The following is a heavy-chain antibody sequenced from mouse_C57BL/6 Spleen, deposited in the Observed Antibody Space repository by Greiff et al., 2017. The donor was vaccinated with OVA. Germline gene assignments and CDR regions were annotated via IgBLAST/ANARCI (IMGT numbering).Heavy chain of an antibody. J-gene: IGHJ1*03. D-gene: IGHD2-5*01. V-gene: IGHV5-4*01. Sequence: EVQLVESGGGLVKPGGSLKLSCAASGFTFSSYAMSWVRQTPEKRLEWVATISDGGSYTYYPDNVKGRFTISRDNAKNNLYLQMSHLKSEDTAMYYCARESLVTSWYFDVWGTGTTVTVSS. CDR2: ISDGGSYT. CDR3: ARESLVTSWYFDV. CDR1: GFTFSSYA.